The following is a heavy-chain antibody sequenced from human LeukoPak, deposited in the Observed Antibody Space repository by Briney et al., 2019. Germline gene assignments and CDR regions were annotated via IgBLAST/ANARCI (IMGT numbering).Heavy chain of an antibody. V-gene: IGHV1-2*02. CDR2: IDPNSGGT. J-gene: IGHJ6*03. D-gene: IGHD2-2*02. CDR3: AAQCNDDFCYKRDYMDV. Sequence: ASVKVSCKTSKNMFTGYFMHWVRQAPGQGLEWIGWIDPNSGGTLFARRFQGRVTMTRDTSIGATYMELSRLTSDDTALYYCAAQCNDDFCYKRDYMDVWGKGTMVIVSS. CDR1: KNMFTGYF.